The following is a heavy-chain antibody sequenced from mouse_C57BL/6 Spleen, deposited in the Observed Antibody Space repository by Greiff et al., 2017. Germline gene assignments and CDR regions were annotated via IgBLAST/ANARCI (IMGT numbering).Heavy chain of an antibody. J-gene: IGHJ3*01. D-gene: IGHD4-1*02. CDR2: IDPETGGT. CDR1: GYTFTDYE. V-gene: IGHV1-15*01. CDR3: TRSRPTGFGAWFAY. Sequence: VQLQQSGAELVRPGASVTLSCKASGYTFTDYEMHWVKQTPVHGLEWIGAIDPETGGTAYNQKFKGKAILTADKSSSTAYMELRSLTSEDSAVYYCTRSRPTGFGAWFAYWGQGTLVTVAA.